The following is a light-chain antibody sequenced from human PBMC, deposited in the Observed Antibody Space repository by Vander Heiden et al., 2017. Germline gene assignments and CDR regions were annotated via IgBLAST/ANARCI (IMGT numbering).Light chain of an antibody. CDR2: DAS. Sequence: DIQMTQSPPSLSASVGDRVTITCHASQHIDNHLNWYQQKPGKAPNVLVYDASNLEAGVPSRFSGSGSGKEFILTISSLQPEDVATYHCQQFDTLPFTFGGGTKVDIK. J-gene: IGKJ3*01. V-gene: IGKV1-33*01. CDR3: QQFDTLPFT. CDR1: QHIDNH.